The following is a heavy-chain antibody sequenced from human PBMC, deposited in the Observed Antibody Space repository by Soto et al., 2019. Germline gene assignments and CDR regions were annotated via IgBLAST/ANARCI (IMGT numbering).Heavy chain of an antibody. Sequence: SETLSLTCTVSGGSISSYYLSWIRQPPGKGLEWIGYIYYSGTSSYSPSLKSRVTMFVDTSKNNFSLRLTSVTAADTAVYYCVRREAVAGSQFDFWGQGTLVTVSS. D-gene: IGHD6-19*01. J-gene: IGHJ4*02. CDR2: IYYSGTS. V-gene: IGHV4-59*04. CDR1: GGSISSYY. CDR3: VRREAVAGSQFDF.